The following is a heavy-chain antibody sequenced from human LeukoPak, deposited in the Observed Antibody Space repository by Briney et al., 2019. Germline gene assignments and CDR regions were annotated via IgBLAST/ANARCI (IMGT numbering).Heavy chain of an antibody. CDR2: INPNSGGT. CDR3: ARDSADCSGGSCYSAEYFQH. J-gene: IGHJ1*01. CDR1: GYTFTGYY. V-gene: IGHV1-2*02. Sequence: ASVKVSCKASGYTFTGYYMHWVRQAPGQGLEWMGWINPNSGGTNYAQKLQGRVTMTTDTSTSTAYMELRSLRSDDTALYYCARDSADCSGGSCYSAEYFQHWGQGTLVTVSS. D-gene: IGHD2-15*01.